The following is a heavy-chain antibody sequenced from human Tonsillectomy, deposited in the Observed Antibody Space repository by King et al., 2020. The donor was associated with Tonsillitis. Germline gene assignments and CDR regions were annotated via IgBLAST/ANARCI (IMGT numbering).Heavy chain of an antibody. CDR2: IKQDGSEK. V-gene: IGHV3-7*03. J-gene: IGHJ5*02. CDR3: ARDKGYCSGGRCYSEDWFDP. CDR1: GFTFSNYW. D-gene: IGHD2-15*01. Sequence: VQLVESGGGLVQPGGSLRLSCAASGFTFSNYWMSWVRQAPGKGLEWVANIKQDGSEKYYVDSVKGRFTISRDNAKNSLYLQMNSLRAEDTAVYYCARDKGYCSGGRCYSEDWFDPWGQGTLVTVSS.